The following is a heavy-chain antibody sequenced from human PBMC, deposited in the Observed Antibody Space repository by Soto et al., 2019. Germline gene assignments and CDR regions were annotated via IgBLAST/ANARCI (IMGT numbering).Heavy chain of an antibody. CDR3: AKDPRGIVGAGAWLDS. CDR1: GFSFSSYA. CDR2: IAYDGSDM. J-gene: IGHJ4*02. D-gene: IGHD1-26*01. Sequence: AGGSLRLSCAASGFSFSSYAIHWVRQAPGKGLEWVAVIAYDGSDMYYGDSVKGRFTISRDNSKKTLYLQMNSLRPDDTAVYYCAKDPRGIVGAGAWLDSWGQGTLVTGLL. V-gene: IGHV3-30*18.